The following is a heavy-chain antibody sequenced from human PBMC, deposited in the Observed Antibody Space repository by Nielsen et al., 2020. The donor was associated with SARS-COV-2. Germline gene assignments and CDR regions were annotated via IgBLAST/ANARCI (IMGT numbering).Heavy chain of an antibody. CDR1: GGSFTDSY. CDR3: ARDGFWAPFDY. V-gene: IGHV4-34*01. D-gene: IGHD3-10*01. CDR2: INHSGSA. Sequence: SETLSLTCAVSGGSFTDSYWTWIRQPPGKGLEWIGDINHSGSANYNPSLKSRVTISVDTSKNQFSLKLSSVTAADTAVYYCARDGFWAPFDYWGQGTLVTVSS. J-gene: IGHJ4*02.